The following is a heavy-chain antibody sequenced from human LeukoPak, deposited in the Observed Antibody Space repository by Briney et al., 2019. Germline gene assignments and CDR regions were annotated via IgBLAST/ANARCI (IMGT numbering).Heavy chain of an antibody. CDR2: MNPNSGDT. J-gene: IGHJ4*02. CDR1: GYTFTSYD. CDR3: ARGPAGDY. Sequence: ASVKVSCKASGYTFTSYDICWVRQATGQGLEWMGWMNPNSGDTGYAQNFQGRVTMTRDTSISTAYMELSSLRSDDTAVYNCARGPAGDYWGQGTLVTVSS. V-gene: IGHV1-8*01.